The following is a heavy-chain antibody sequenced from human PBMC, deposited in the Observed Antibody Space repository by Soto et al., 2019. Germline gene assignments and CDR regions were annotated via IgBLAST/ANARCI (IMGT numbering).Heavy chain of an antibody. V-gene: IGHV3-23*01. CDR1: GFTFSSYA. Sequence: GGSLRLSCAASGFTFSSYAMSWVRQAPGKGLEWVSAISGSGGSTYYADSVKGRFTISRDNSKNTLYLQMNSLRAEDTAVYYCAKDQIVGATRSIYYYYGMDVWGQGTTVTVS. D-gene: IGHD1-26*01. CDR2: ISGSGGST. CDR3: AKDQIVGATRSIYYYYGMDV. J-gene: IGHJ6*01.